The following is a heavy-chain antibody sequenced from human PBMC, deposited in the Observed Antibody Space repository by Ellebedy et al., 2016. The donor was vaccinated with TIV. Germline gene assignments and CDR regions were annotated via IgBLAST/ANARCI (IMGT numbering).Heavy chain of an antibody. D-gene: IGHD4-23*01. CDR1: RFTFSNYG. CDR3: AKDSPFGGY. J-gene: IGHJ4*02. Sequence: GESLKISXAASRFTFSNYGMHWVRQAPGEGLEWVAIISYDGNKKYYADSVKGRFTVSRDNSKNTLYLEMNSLRPEDTAVYYCAKDSPFGGYWGQGTLVTVSS. CDR2: ISYDGNKK. V-gene: IGHV3-30*18.